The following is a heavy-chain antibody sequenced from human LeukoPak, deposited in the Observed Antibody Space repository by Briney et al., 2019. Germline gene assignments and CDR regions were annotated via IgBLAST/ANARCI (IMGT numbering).Heavy chain of an antibody. J-gene: IGHJ4*02. D-gene: IGHD2-2*01. CDR1: GFTFSSFA. V-gene: IGHV3-23*01. Sequence: GGSLRLSCAASGFTFSSFAMSWVRQAPGMGLEWVTTIRGNGVSTYYADAVKGRFTISRDNSHNTLYLQMSSLRAEEPAVYYCARAGTGEVVVPPGFYWGQGTLVTVSS. CDR2: IRGNGVST. CDR3: ARAGTGEVVVPPGFY.